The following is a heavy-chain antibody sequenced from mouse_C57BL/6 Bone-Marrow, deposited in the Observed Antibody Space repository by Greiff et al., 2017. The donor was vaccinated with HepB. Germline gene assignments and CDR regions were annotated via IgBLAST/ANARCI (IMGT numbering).Heavy chain of an antibody. CDR2: IDPETGGT. D-gene: IGHD2-4*01. V-gene: IGHV1-15*01. CDR1: GYTFTDYE. Sequence: VQGVESGAELVRPGASVTLSCKASGYTFTDYEMHWVKQTPVHGLEWIGAIDPETGGTAYNQKFKGKAILTADKSSSTAYMALRSLTSEDAAVYYCTRQDYNPAWFAYWGQGTLVTVSA. CDR3: TRQDYNPAWFAY. J-gene: IGHJ3*01.